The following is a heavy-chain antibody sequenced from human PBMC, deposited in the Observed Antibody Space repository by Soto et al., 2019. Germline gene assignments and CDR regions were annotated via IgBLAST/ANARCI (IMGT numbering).Heavy chain of an antibody. J-gene: IGHJ6*02. V-gene: IGHV5-10-1*01. Sequence: PGESLKISCKGSGYSFTSYWISWVRQMPGKGLEWMGRIDPSDSYTNYSPSFQGHVTISADKSISTAYLQWSSLKASDTAMYYCARIHEPFVVVPAVNYGMDVWGQGTTVTVSS. CDR2: IDPSDSYT. CDR3: ARIHEPFVVVPAVNYGMDV. CDR1: GYSFTSYW. D-gene: IGHD2-2*01.